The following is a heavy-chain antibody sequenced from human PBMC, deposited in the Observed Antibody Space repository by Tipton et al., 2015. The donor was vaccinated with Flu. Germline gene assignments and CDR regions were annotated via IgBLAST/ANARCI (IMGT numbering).Heavy chain of an antibody. CDR1: GDSIGSPYF. V-gene: IGHV4-38-2*01. J-gene: IGHJ5*01. CDR3: ARRDYSNYVSEPKNWFDS. CDR2: VHQTGTT. Sequence: TPSLTCSVSGDSIGSPYFWGWIRQSPGKGLEWIGNVHQTGTTYYNPSLGSRVIITVDRPRNHFSLRLTSVTVADTAVYYCARRDYSNYVSEPKNWFDSWGQGTLVTVSS. D-gene: IGHD4-11*01.